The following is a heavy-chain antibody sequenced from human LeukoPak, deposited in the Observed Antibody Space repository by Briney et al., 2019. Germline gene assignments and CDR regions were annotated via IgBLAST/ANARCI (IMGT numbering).Heavy chain of an antibody. Sequence: SETLSLTCTVSGGSISSYYWSWIRQPPGKGLEWIGYIYYSGSTNYNPSLKSRVTISVDTSKNQFSLKLSSVTAADTAVYYCARSSTYYDFWSGYYPMNYYYYGMDVWGQGTTVAVSS. CDR1: GGSISSYY. V-gene: IGHV4-59*08. CDR3: ARSSTYYDFWSGYYPMNYYYYGMDV. CDR2: IYYSGST. D-gene: IGHD3-3*01. J-gene: IGHJ6*02.